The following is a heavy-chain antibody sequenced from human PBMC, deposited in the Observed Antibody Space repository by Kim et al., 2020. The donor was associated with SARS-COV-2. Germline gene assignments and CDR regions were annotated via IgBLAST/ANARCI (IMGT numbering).Heavy chain of an antibody. J-gene: IGHJ4*02. CDR1: GFTFSSYG. Sequence: GGSLRLSCAASGFTFSSYGMHWVRQAPGKGLEWVAVIWYDGSNKYYADSVKGRFTISRDNSKNTLYLQMNSLRAEDTAVYYCAKDIYSSSWLDYWGQGTLVTVSS. D-gene: IGHD6-13*01. CDR2: IWYDGSNK. CDR3: AKDIYSSSWLDY. V-gene: IGHV3-33*06.